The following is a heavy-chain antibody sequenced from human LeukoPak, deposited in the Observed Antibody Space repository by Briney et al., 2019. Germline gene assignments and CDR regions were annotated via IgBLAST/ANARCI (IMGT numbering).Heavy chain of an antibody. J-gene: IGHJ4*02. CDR2: INWNGGST. CDR3: ARVYYDHVMGPTTHFDY. Sequence: PGGSLRLSCAASGFTFDDYGLSWVRQAPGKGLEWVFGINWNGGSTGYADSVKGRFTISRDNAKNSLYLQMNSLRAEDTALYYCARVYYDHVMGPTTHFDYWGQGTLVTVSS. V-gene: IGHV3-20*04. CDR1: GFTFDDYG. D-gene: IGHD3-16*01.